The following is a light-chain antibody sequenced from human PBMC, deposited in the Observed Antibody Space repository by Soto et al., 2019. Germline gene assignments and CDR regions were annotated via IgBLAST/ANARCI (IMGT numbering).Light chain of an antibody. V-gene: IGKV3-20*01. CDR3: QHNRTS. CDR2: GAS. Sequence: EIVLTQSPGTLSLSPGERATLSCRASQSVSSSYLAWYQQKPGPAPRQLIYGASSRATGIPDRFSGSGSGTDFTLTITRLEPEDFAVYYCQHNRTSFGGGTRVEIK. J-gene: IGKJ4*01. CDR1: QSVSSSY.